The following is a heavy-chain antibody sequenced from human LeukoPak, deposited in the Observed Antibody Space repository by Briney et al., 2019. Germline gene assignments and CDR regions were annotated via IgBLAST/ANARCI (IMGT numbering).Heavy chain of an antibody. CDR2: IIPIFGTA. CDR1: GGTFSSYA. V-gene: IGHV1-69*13. D-gene: IGHD6-6*01. CDR3: ARGLSPTYSSSRSVDY. Sequence: ASVKVSCKASGGTFSSYAISWVRQAPGQGREWRGGIIPIFGTANYAQKFQGRVTITADESTSTAYMELSSLRSEDTAVYYCARGLSPTYSSSRSVDYWGQGTLVTVSS. J-gene: IGHJ4*02.